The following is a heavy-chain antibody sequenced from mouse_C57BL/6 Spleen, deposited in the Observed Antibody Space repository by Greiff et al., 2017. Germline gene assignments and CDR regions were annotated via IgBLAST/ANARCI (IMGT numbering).Heavy chain of an antibody. CDR2: IYPSDSET. CDR3: AVTTDAMDY. V-gene: IGHV1-61*01. Sequence: QVQLQQPGAELVRPGSSVKLSCKASGYTFTSYWMDWVKQRPGQGLEWIGNIYPSDSETHYNQKFKDKATLTVDKSSSTAYMQLSSLTSEDSAVYYCAVTTDAMDYWGQGTSVTVSS. D-gene: IGHD1-1*01. J-gene: IGHJ4*01. CDR1: GYTFTSYW.